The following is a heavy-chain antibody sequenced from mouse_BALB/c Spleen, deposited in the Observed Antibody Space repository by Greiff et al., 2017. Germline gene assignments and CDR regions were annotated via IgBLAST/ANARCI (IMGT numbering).Heavy chain of an antibody. CDR3: ARDDSSGYKYAMDY. Sequence: EVQRVESGGGLVQPGGSLRLSCATSGFTFTDYYMSWVRQPPGKALEWLGFIRNKANGYTTEYSASVKGRFTISRDNSQSILYLQMNTLRAEDSATYYCARDDSSGYKYAMDYWGQGTSVTVSS. V-gene: IGHV7-3*02. CDR2: IRNKANGYTT. D-gene: IGHD3-2*01. J-gene: IGHJ4*01. CDR1: GFTFTDYY.